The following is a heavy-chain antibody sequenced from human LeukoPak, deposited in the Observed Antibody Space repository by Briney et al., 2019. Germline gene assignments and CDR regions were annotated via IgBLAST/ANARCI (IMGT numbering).Heavy chain of an antibody. CDR2: IYYSGST. CDR1: GGSISSSSYY. D-gene: IGHD6-6*01. CDR3: ARLPHSSSRNY. J-gene: IGHJ4*01. Sequence: SETLSLTCTVSGGSISSSSYYWGWIRQPPGKGLEWIGSIYYSGSTYYNPSLKSRVTISVDTSKNQFSLKLSSVTAADTAVYYCARLPHSSSRNYWGQEPWSPSPQ. V-gene: IGHV4-39*01.